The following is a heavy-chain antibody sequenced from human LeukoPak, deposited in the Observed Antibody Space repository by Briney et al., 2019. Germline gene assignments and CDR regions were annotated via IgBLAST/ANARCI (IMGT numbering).Heavy chain of an antibody. V-gene: IGHV3-23*01. J-gene: IGHJ4*02. CDR2: ISEGVGNT. CDR3: AKREKGTTGRFFDY. Sequence: GGSLCLSCAASGFTFTTYAMTWVRQAPGKGLEWVSGISEGVGNTYYADSVKGRFTISRDHSKNTLYLQMNSLRAEDTALYYCAKREKGTTGRFFDYWGQGTLVTVSS. D-gene: IGHD4-17*01. CDR1: GFTFTTYA.